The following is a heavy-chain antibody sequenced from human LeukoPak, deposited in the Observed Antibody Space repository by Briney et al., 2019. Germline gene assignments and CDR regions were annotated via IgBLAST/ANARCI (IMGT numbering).Heavy chain of an antibody. Sequence: GASVKVSCKASGYTFTGFYIHWVRQAPGQGPEWMGWINPKIGGTNYAQKFRGRGSLTRDTSTGTAYMELNSLRSDDTAVYYCARCGSGTDLYDYYFMDVWGKGTTVTVSS. CDR3: ARCGSGTDLYDYYFMDV. CDR2: INPKIGGT. D-gene: IGHD3-10*01. J-gene: IGHJ6*03. CDR1: GYTFTGFY. V-gene: IGHV1-2*02.